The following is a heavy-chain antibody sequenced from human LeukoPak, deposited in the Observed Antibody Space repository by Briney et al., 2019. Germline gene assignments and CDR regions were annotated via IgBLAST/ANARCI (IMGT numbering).Heavy chain of an antibody. CDR3: TGFGEGY. Sequence: GGSLRLSCAASGFTFSSYSMNWVRQAPGKGLEWVGLIKSKNHGGTIDYAEPVKGRFTISRDDSKNTLYLQMNGLKTEDTAVYYCTGFGEGYWGQGTPVTVSS. V-gene: IGHV3-15*01. D-gene: IGHD3-10*01. CDR2: IKSKNHGGTI. J-gene: IGHJ4*02. CDR1: GFTFSSYS.